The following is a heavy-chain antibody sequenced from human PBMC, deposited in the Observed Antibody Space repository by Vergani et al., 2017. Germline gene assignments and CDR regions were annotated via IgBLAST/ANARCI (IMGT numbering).Heavy chain of an antibody. CDR3: APGEAAAGTIFDY. J-gene: IGHJ4*02. D-gene: IGHD6-13*01. CDR2: ISSSGSTI. Sequence: EVQLVESGGGLVQPGGSLRLSCAASGFTFSSYEMNWVRRAPGKGLEWVSYISSSGSTIYYADSVKGRFTISRDNAKNSLYLQMNSLRAEDTAVYYCAPGEAAAGTIFDYWGQGTLVTVSS. V-gene: IGHV3-48*03. CDR1: GFTFSSYE.